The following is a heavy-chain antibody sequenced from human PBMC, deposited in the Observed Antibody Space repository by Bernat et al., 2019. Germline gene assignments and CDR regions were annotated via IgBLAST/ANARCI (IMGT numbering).Heavy chain of an antibody. D-gene: IGHD4-23*01. Sequence: QLQLQESGPGLVKPSETLSLTCTVSGGSISSSSYYWGWIRQPPGKGLEWIGSIYYSGSTYYNPSLKSRVTISVDTSKNQFSLKLSSVPAADTAVYYCARTTVVTPNWYFDLWGRGTLVTVSS. CDR1: GGSISSSSYY. J-gene: IGHJ2*01. V-gene: IGHV4-39*01. CDR2: IYYSGST. CDR3: ARTTVVTPNWYFDL.